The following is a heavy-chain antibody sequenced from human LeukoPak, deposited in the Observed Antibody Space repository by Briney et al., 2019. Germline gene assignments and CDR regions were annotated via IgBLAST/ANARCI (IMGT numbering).Heavy chain of an antibody. CDR2: INPNSGGT. D-gene: IGHD3-10*01. V-gene: IGHV1-2*02. CDR3: ARDAYYYGSGSYVAFDY. CDR1: GYTFTGYY. Sequence: ASVKVSCKASGYTFTGYYMHWVRQAPGQGLEWMGWINPNSGGTNYAQKFQGRVTMTRDTSISTAYMELSRLRSDDTAVYYCARDAYYYGSGSYVAFDYWGQGTLVTVSS. J-gene: IGHJ4*02.